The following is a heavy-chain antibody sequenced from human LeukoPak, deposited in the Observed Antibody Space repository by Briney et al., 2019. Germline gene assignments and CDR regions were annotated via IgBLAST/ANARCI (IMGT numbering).Heavy chain of an antibody. CDR3: ARRGYSSGWYDVFDL. CDR1: GFTFSSYW. D-gene: IGHD6-19*01. CDR2: INTDGSST. Sequence: GGSLRLSCAASGFTFSSYWIHWVRQAPGKGLVWVSRINTDGSSTRYADSVKGRFTIFRDNAKNTLYLQMNSLRAEDTAVYYCARRGYSSGWYDVFDLWGQGTMVSVPS. V-gene: IGHV3-74*01. J-gene: IGHJ3*01.